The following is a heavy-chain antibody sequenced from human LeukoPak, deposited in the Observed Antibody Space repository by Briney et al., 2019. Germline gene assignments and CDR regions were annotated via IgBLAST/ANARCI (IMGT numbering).Heavy chain of an antibody. D-gene: IGHD1-26*01. V-gene: IGHV4-4*07. Sequence: SETLSLTCTVSGGSISSYYWSWIRQPAGKGLEWIGRIDTSGSTNYNPSLKSRVTMSVDTSKNQFSLKLSSVNAADTAVYYSACSGSYGEYYFDYWGQGTMVTVSS. CDR3: ACSGSYGEYYFDY. CDR2: IDTSGST. CDR1: GGSISSYY. J-gene: IGHJ4*02.